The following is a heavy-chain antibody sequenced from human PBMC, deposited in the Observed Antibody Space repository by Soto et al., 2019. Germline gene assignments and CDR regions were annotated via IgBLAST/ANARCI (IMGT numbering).Heavy chain of an antibody. J-gene: IGHJ5*02. Sequence: SVKVSCKASGYTFTSYALHWVRQAPGQRLEWMGWINAGNGNTKYSQKFQGRVTITRDTSASTAYMELSSLRSEDTAVYYCARDFGEVFYVDCISTSCYSNWFDPWGQGTLVTVSS. V-gene: IGHV1-3*01. CDR2: INAGNGNT. D-gene: IGHD2-2*02. CDR1: GYTFTSYA. CDR3: ARDFGEVFYVDCISTSCYSNWFDP.